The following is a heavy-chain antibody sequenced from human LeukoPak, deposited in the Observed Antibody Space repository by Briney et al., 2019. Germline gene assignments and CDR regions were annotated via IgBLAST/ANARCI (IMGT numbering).Heavy chain of an antibody. CDR1: GFTFSSYA. J-gene: IGHJ4*02. V-gene: IGHV3-23*01. Sequence: GGSLRLSCAASGFTFSSYAMSWVRQAPGKGLEWVSGLSNSGDSRYYADSVQGRFTISRDDSKDMLYLQMNSLRVEDTAVYYCAKGRWGDSWGQGTLVTVSS. CDR3: AKGRWGDS. D-gene: IGHD3-16*01. CDR2: LSNSGDSR.